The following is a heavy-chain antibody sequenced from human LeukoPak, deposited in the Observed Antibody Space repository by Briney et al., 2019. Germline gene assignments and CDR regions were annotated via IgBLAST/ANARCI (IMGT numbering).Heavy chain of an antibody. CDR2: INWNGGST. D-gene: IGHD3-3*01. V-gene: IGHV3-20*04. CDR3: ARVRFLEWLPPDYMDV. Sequence: GGSLRLSCAASGFTFDDHGMNWVRQAPGKGLEWVSGINWNGGSTFYADSVKGRFTISRDNAKNSLYLQMNSLRAEDTAVYYCARVRFLEWLPPDYMDVWGKGTTVTVSS. CDR1: GFTFDDHG. J-gene: IGHJ6*03.